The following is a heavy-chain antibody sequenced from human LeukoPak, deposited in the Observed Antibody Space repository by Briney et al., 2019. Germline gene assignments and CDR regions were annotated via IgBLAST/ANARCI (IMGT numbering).Heavy chain of an antibody. D-gene: IGHD1-26*01. CDR1: GYTFTSYG. Sequence: GASVKVSCKASGYTFTSYGISWVRQAPGQGLEWMGWISAYNGNTNYAQKPQGRVTMTTDTSTSTAYMELSSLRSEDTAVYYCARVAYSGSYHDAFDIWGQGTMVTVSS. V-gene: IGHV1-18*01. CDR2: ISAYNGNT. CDR3: ARVAYSGSYHDAFDI. J-gene: IGHJ3*02.